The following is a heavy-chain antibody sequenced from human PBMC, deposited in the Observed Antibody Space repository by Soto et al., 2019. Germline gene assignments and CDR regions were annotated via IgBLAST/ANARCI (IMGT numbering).Heavy chain of an antibody. D-gene: IGHD6-13*01. Sequence: QVQLQETGPGLVKPSQTLSLTCTVSGGSISSGGYYWSWIRQHPGKGLEWIGYFYYSGSTYYNPSLKSRVTKSVDTAKNQFSLKLSSVTAADTAVYYCARGPGHYSSRRGGIDYWGQGTLVTLSS. CDR3: ARGPGHYSSRRGGIDY. CDR2: FYYSGST. J-gene: IGHJ4*02. CDR1: GGSISSGGYY. V-gene: IGHV4-31*03.